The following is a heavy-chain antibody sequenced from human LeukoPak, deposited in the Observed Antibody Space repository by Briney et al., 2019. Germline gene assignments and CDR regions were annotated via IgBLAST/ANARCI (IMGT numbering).Heavy chain of an antibody. J-gene: IGHJ4*02. Sequence: GGCLRLSCVASGFTSSSYEMNWVRQAPGKGLEWVSYISSSGSTIYYADSVKGRFTISRDNAKNSLYLQMNSLRAEDTAVYHCTIQFGYWGQGTLVTVSS. CDR3: TIQFGY. CDR2: ISSSGSTI. D-gene: IGHD3-10*01. CDR1: GFTSSSYE. V-gene: IGHV3-48*03.